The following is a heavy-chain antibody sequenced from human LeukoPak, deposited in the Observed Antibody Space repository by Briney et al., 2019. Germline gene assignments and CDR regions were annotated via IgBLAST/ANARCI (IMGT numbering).Heavy chain of an antibody. V-gene: IGHV3-9*01. CDR2: ISWNSGSI. CDR3: AKDRDYGGNSGYFDY. Sequence: RVPCSNSGFKCEGYDIHWRRQTTGKGLEWVSGISWNSGSIGYADSVKGRFTISRDNAKNSLYLQMNSLRAEDTALYYCAKDRDYGGNSGYFDYWGQGTLVTVSS. CDR1: GFKCEGYD. J-gene: IGHJ4*02. D-gene: IGHD4-23*01.